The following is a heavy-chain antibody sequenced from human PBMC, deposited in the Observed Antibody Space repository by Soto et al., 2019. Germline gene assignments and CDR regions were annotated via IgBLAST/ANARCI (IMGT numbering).Heavy chain of an antibody. D-gene: IGHD3-3*01. CDR3: ARGTYYDFWSGYLVYYYYGMDV. V-gene: IGHV3-21*01. CDR1: GFTFSSYS. J-gene: IGHJ6*02. Sequence: XGSLRLSCAAAGFTFSSYSMNWVRQAPGKGLEWVSSISRSNSYIYYADSVKGRFTISRDNAKNSLYLQMNSLRAEDTAVYYCARGTYYDFWSGYLVYYYYGMDVWGQGTTVTVS. CDR2: ISRSNSYI.